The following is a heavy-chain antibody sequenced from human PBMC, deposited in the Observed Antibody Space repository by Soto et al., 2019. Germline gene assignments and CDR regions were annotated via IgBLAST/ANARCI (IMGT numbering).Heavy chain of an antibody. V-gene: IGHV1-8*01. CDR3: ARDPGRFLEWLSHYYYYYGMDV. D-gene: IGHD3-3*01. CDR1: GYTFTSYD. Sequence: ASVKVSCKASGYTFTSYDSNWVRQATGQGLEWMGWMNPNSGNTGYAQKFQGRVTMTRNTSISTAYMELSSLRAEDTAVYYCARDPGRFLEWLSHYYYYYGMDVWGQGTTVTVSS. J-gene: IGHJ6*02. CDR2: MNPNSGNT.